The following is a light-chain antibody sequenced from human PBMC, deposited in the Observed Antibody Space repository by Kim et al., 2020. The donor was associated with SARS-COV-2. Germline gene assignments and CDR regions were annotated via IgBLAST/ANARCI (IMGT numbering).Light chain of an antibody. J-gene: IGKJ4*01. CDR1: QGSSSY. V-gene: IGKV1-9*01. CDR3: QQLDSYPLT. CDR2: GAS. Sequence: AAGGDRVTITCRASQGSSSYLAWYQQKPGKAPKLLIYGASTLQSGVSSRFSGSGSGTDFTLTISSLQPEDSATYYCQQLDSYPLTFGGGTKVDIK.